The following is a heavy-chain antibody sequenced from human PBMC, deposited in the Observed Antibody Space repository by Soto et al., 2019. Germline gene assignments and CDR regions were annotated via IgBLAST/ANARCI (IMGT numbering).Heavy chain of an antibody. Sequence: QVQLVESGGGVVQPGRSLRLSCAASGFTFSSYAMHWVRQAPGKGLECVAVISYDGSNKYYADSVKGRFTISRNNSENTLFLQMNSLRAEDTPVYYCARDRATTGILDLWGRGTLVTVSS. J-gene: IGHJ2*01. V-gene: IGHV3-30-3*01. CDR1: GFTFSSYA. D-gene: IGHD1-26*01. CDR3: ARDRATTGILDL. CDR2: ISYDGSNK.